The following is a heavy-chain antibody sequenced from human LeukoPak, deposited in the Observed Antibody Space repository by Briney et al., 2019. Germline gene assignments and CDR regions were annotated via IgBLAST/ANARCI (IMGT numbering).Heavy chain of an antibody. Sequence: SETLSLTCTVSGGSISSYYWSWIRQPAGKGLEWIGRIYTSGSTNYNPSLKSRVTMSVDTSKNQFSLKLSSVTAADTAVYYCAREAVGDFWSLRAGDGWFDPWGQGTLVTVSS. D-gene: IGHD3-3*01. J-gene: IGHJ5*02. V-gene: IGHV4-4*07. CDR2: IYTSGST. CDR3: AREAVGDFWSLRAGDGWFDP. CDR1: GGSISSYY.